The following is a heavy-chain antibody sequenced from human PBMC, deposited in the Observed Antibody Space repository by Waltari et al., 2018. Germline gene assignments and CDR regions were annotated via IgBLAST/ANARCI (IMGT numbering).Heavy chain of an antibody. CDR2: INHAGIT. CDR1: GGSFSGYY. V-gene: IGHV4-34*01. D-gene: IGHD4-17*01. J-gene: IGHJ4*02. CDR3: ARGLSTVARFDY. Sequence: QVQLQQWGAGLLKPSETLSLTCAVYGGSFSGYYWTWIRPPPGKGLEWIAEINHAGITNYNPSLKSRVTMSVDTSKNQFSLKMTSVTAADTAMYYCARGLSTVARFDYWGQGTLVTVSS.